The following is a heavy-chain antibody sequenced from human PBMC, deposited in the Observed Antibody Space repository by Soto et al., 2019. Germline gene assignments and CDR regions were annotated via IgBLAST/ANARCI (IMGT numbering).Heavy chain of an antibody. Sequence: QLQLQESGPGLVKPSETLSLICNVSGGSISSRNYYWGWIRQSPGKGLEWIGSVYYSGSPYYNPSLNSRVTISVYTSKNQFSLKVNSVTASYSYMYYCVSRGSGAVDYWGQGTLVTVSS. D-gene: IGHD6-19*01. CDR1: GGSISSRNYY. CDR3: VSRGSGAVDY. J-gene: IGHJ4*02. CDR2: VYYSGSP. V-gene: IGHV4-39*01.